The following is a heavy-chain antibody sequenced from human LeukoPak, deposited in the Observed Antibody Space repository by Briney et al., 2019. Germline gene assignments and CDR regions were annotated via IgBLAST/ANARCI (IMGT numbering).Heavy chain of an antibody. D-gene: IGHD5-12*01. Sequence: GGSLRLSCAASGFTVSSNYMSWVRQAPGKGLEWVSVTYSGGSTYYADSVKGRFTISRDNSKNTLYLQMNSLRAEDTAVYYCAREDGGYSEAYFDYWGQGTLVTVSS. J-gene: IGHJ4*02. CDR2: TYSGGST. V-gene: IGHV3-66*01. CDR1: GFTVSSNY. CDR3: AREDGGYSEAYFDY.